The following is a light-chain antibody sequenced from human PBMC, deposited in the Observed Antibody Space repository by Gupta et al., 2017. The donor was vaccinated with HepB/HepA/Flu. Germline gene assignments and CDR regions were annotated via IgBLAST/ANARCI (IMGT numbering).Light chain of an antibody. CDR2: DAS. CDR3: QQDNNWPRT. J-gene: IGKJ1*01. CDR1: QSINNN. Sequence: EIVMTQSPATLSVSPGERATLSCRASQSINNNVAWYQQKPGQAPRLLIYDASTRATGIPARFSGSGSGTEFTLTISSLQSEDFAVYYCQQDNNWPRTFGQGTXVEIK. V-gene: IGKV3-15*01.